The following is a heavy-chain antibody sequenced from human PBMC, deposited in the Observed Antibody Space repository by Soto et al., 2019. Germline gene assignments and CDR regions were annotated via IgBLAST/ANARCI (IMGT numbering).Heavy chain of an antibody. D-gene: IGHD2-21*01. J-gene: IGHJ5*02. CDR2: IYVTGAV. CDR1: GAALNSGNYY. V-gene: IGHV4-31*03. CDR3: ARLRIATNNYKWFGP. Sequence: SETLSLTCSVSGAALNSGNYYWSWIRQVPGKGLEWIGHIYVTGAVDYNPSLRDRITISQDTSERQFSLNLRLVTAADTAVYYCARLRIATNNYKWFGPWGQGTLVTVSS.